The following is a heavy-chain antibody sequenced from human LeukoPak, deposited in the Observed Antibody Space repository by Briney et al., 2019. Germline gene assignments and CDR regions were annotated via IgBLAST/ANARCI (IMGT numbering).Heavy chain of an antibody. CDR3: ARDAVGSSWYEGNPNNWFDP. V-gene: IGHV4-59*01. J-gene: IGHJ5*02. D-gene: IGHD6-13*01. CDR2: IYYSGST. CDR1: GGSISSYY. Sequence: SETLSLTCTVSGGSISSYYWSWIRQPPGKGLEWIGYIYYSGSTNYNPSLKSRVTISVDTSKNQFSLKLSSVTAADTAVYYCARDAVGSSWYEGNPNNWFDPWGQGTLVTVSS.